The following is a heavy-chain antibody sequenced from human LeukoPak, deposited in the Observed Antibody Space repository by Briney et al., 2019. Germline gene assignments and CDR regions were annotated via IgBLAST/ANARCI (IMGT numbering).Heavy chain of an antibody. D-gene: IGHD4-23*01. Sequence: GGSLRLSCAASGFTFDDYAMHWVRHAPGKGLEWVSGISWNSGSIGYADSVKGRFTISRDNAKNSLYLQMNSLRAEDTALYYCAKDTHDYGGNSFDYWGQGTLVTVSS. CDR1: GFTFDDYA. J-gene: IGHJ4*02. V-gene: IGHV3-9*01. CDR2: ISWNSGSI. CDR3: AKDTHDYGGNSFDY.